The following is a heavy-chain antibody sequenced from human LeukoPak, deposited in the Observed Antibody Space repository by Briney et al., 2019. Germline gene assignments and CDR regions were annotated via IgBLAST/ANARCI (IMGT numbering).Heavy chain of an antibody. CDR3: ARVSSTSSPRDDDYYYYMDV. V-gene: IGHV1-18*01. J-gene: IGHJ6*03. CDR1: GYTFTSYG. Sequence: GASVKVSCKASGYTFTSYGISWVRQAPGQGLEWMGWISAYNGNTNYAQKLQGRVTMTTDTSTSTAYMELRSLRSDDTAVYYCARVSSTSSPRDDDYYYYMDVWGKGTTVTVSS. CDR2: ISAYNGNT. D-gene: IGHD2-2*01.